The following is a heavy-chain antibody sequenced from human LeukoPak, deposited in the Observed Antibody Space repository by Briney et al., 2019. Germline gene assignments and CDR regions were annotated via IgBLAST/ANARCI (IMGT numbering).Heavy chain of an antibody. D-gene: IGHD4-23*01. CDR3: ARDLLNEGNHLDY. CDR1: GGSISSGDYY. Sequence: PSETLSLTCTVSGGSISSGDYYWSWIRQPPGKGLEWIGYIYNSGSAYYNPSLKSRVTISVDTSRNQFSLKVRSVTAADTAVYYCARDLLNEGNHLDYWGQGTLVTVSS. J-gene: IGHJ4*02. V-gene: IGHV4-30-4*01. CDR2: IYNSGSA.